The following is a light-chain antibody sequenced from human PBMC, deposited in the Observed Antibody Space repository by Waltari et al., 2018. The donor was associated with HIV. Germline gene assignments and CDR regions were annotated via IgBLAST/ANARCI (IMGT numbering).Light chain of an antibody. Sequence: IVMTQSPLSLPVSPGEPASISCRSNQSLLHSNGNNYLDWYLHKSGQSPKLVIYLASIRASGFPDRVSCSGSGTDFTLKFSRVEAEDVGVYYCMQSLQTPRTFGGGTNVQIK. J-gene: IGKJ4*01. CDR3: MQSLQTPRT. CDR1: QSLLHSNGNNY. CDR2: LAS. V-gene: IGKV2-28*01.